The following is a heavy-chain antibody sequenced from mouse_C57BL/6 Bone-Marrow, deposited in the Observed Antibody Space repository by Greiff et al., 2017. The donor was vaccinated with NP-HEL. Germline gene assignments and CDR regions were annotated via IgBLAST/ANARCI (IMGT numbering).Heavy chain of an antibody. V-gene: IGHV1-19*01. J-gene: IGHJ4*01. CDR1: GYTFTDYY. CDR2: INPYNGGT. CDR3: APKLAYAMDY. Sequence: VQLQQSGPVLVKPGASVKMSCKASGYTFTDYYMNWVKQSHVKSLEWIGVINPYNGGTSYNQKFKGKATLTVDKSSSTAYMELNSLTSEDSAVYYCAPKLAYAMDYWGQGTSVTVSS. D-gene: IGHD4-1*01.